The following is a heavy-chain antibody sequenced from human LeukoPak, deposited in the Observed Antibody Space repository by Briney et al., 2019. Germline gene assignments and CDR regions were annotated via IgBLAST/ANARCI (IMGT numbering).Heavy chain of an antibody. CDR2: FDPEDGET. V-gene: IGHV1-24*01. CDR1: GYTLTDLS. J-gene: IGHJ3*01. D-gene: IGHD2-8*01. CDR3: AKIAVYQGDAFDL. Sequence: GASVKVSCKVSGYTLTDLSMHWVRQAPGKGLEWMGGFDPEDGETISAQKFQGRVTMTADTSADTAYMELSSLRSEDTAVYYCAKIAVYQGDAFDLWGQGTMVTVSS.